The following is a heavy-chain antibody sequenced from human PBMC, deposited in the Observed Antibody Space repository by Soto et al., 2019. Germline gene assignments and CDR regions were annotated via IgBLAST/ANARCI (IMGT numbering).Heavy chain of an antibody. V-gene: IGHV1-58*01. CDR3: AAELYSGGSCCLFDI. CDR2: IIVGNGQT. CDR1: GFTISNSA. D-gene: IGHD2-15*01. J-gene: IGHJ3*02. Sequence: GASVKVSCKTSGFTISNSAVQWVRQARGQRLEWIGWIIVGNGQTKSAQNLQERMIITRDMSTSTAYMELSSLRSEDTAVYYCAAELYSGGSCCLFDIWGQGIRVTVSS.